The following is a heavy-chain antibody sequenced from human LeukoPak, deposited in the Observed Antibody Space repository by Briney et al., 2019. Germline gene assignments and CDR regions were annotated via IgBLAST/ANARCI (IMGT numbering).Heavy chain of an antibody. Sequence: PGGSLRLSCAASGFTFSDYYMSWIRQAPGKGLEWVSYISSSGSTIYYAGSVKGRFTISRDNAKNSLYLQMNSLRAEDTAVYYCAKGMLGYCSSTTCYSAFDIWGQGTMVTVSS. J-gene: IGHJ3*02. CDR3: AKGMLGYCSSTTCYSAFDI. CDR1: GFTFSDYY. V-gene: IGHV3-11*01. D-gene: IGHD2-2*01. CDR2: ISSSGSTI.